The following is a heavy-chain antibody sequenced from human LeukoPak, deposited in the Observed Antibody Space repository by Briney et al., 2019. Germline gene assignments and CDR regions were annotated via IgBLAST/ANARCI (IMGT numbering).Heavy chain of an antibody. CDR3: VRDPPAAAGDY. Sequence: TSETLSLTCSVSGYSVASDYYWGWIRQPPGKGLEWIGAMQHSGSVYYNPSLRSRVTISIDTSRNQFSMELTSVTAADTAVYYCVRDPPAAAGDYWGQGSLVTVS. CDR2: MQHSGSV. J-gene: IGHJ4*02. V-gene: IGHV4-38-2*02. CDR1: GYSVASDYY. D-gene: IGHD6-13*01.